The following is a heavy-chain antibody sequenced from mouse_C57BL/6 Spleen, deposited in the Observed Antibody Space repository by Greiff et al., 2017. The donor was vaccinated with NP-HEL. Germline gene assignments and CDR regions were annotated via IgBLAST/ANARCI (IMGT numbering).Heavy chain of an antibody. D-gene: IGHD2-12*01. CDR2: IRNKANGYTT. J-gene: IGHJ2*01. Sequence: DVKLVESGGGLVQPGGSLSLSCAASGFTFTDYYMSWVRQPPGKALEWLGFIRNKANGYTTEYSASVKGRFTISRDNSQSILYLQMNALRAEDSATYYCARIRHGYYFDYWGQGTTLTVSS. CDR3: ARIRHGYYFDY. V-gene: IGHV7-3*01. CDR1: GFTFTDYY.